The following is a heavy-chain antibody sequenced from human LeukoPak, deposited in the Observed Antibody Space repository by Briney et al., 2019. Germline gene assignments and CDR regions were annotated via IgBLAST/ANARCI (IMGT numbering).Heavy chain of an antibody. CDR1: GGPIRSYY. D-gene: IGHD6-13*01. CDR3: ARVSAAGMEFHYGMDV. CDR2: IHYSEST. V-gene: IGHV4-59*01. Sequence: PSETLSLTCTVSGGPIRSYYWSWMRQPPGNGLEWIGNIHYSESTNFNPSLKSRVAIAVDTSKNQFSLSMRSVTAADTAVYYCARVSAAGMEFHYGMDVWGQGTTVFVSS. J-gene: IGHJ6*02.